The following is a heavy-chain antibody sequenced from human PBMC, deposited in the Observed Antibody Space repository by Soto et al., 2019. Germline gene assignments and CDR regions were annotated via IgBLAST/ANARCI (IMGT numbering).Heavy chain of an antibody. D-gene: IGHD5-12*01. CDR1: GGTFSSYA. V-gene: IGHV1-69*13. Sequence: SVKVSCKASGGTFSSYAISWVRQAPGQGLEWMGGIIPIFGTANYAQKFRGRVTITADESTSTAYMELSSLRSEDTAVYYCASRDGYKRYFDYWGQGTLVTVSS. CDR3: ASRDGYKRYFDY. J-gene: IGHJ4*02. CDR2: IIPIFGTA.